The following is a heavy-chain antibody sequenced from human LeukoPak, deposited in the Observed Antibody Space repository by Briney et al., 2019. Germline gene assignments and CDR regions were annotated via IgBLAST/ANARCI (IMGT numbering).Heavy chain of an antibody. J-gene: IGHJ4*02. V-gene: IGHV3-30-3*01. D-gene: IGHD1-26*01. Sequence: GGSLRLSCAASGFTFSSYAMHWVRQAPGKGLEWVAVISYDGSNKYYADSVKGRFTISRDNSKDTLYLQMNSLRAEDTAVYYCARDYSGSYYGHFGFDYWGQGTLVTVSS. CDR1: GFTFSSYA. CDR3: ARDYSGSYYGHFGFDY. CDR2: ISYDGSNK.